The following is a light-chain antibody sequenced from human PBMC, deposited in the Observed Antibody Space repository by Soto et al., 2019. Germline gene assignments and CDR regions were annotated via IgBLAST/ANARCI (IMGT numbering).Light chain of an antibody. CDR3: QQYYNWWT. V-gene: IGKV3-15*01. Sequence: ETTLTQSPATLSASPGERVTLSCRATQSVTYNLAWYQQKPGQAPRLLIYGASTRPTGIPARFSGSGSGTEFTLTISSLQSEDFAVYHCQQYYNWWTFGQGTKVDI. CDR1: QSVTYN. J-gene: IGKJ1*01. CDR2: GAS.